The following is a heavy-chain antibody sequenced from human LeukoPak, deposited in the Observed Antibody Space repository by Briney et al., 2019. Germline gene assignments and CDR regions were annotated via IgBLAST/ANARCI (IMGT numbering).Heavy chain of an antibody. Sequence: ASAKVSCKASGYTFTSYGISWVRQAPGQGLEWMGWISAYNGNTNYAQKLQGRVTMTTDTSTSTVYMELRSLRSDDTAVYYCAREDYYYYYMDVWGKGTTVTVSS. CDR3: AREDYYYYYMDV. V-gene: IGHV1-18*01. J-gene: IGHJ6*03. CDR2: ISAYNGNT. CDR1: GYTFTSYG.